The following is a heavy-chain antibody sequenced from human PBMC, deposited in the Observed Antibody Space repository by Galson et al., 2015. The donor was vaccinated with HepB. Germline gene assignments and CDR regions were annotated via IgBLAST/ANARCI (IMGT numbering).Heavy chain of an antibody. CDR1: GYTFTRYY. Sequence: SVKVSCKASGYTFTRYYMQWVRQAPGQGLEWMGIINPSDGSTGYSQKLQGRVTMTRDTSTSTVYMELSTLTSEDTAVYYCARDSTVDYYYHYGMDVWGQGTTVTVS. CDR2: INPSDGST. J-gene: IGHJ6*02. D-gene: IGHD3/OR15-3a*01. CDR3: ARDSTVDYYYHYGMDV. V-gene: IGHV1-46*01.